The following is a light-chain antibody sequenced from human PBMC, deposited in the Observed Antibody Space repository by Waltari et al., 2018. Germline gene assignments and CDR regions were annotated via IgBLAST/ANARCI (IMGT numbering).Light chain of an antibody. Sequence: ELVLTQSPGSLSSSPGERVTLSCRASQSVSRALAWYQQKPGQAPRLLIFGASNRATDIPDRFSGSGSETDFSLTISRLEPEDFAVYYCQHYVRLPATFGRGTKVEIK. V-gene: IGKV3-20*01. CDR3: QHYVRLPAT. CDR2: GAS. CDR1: QSVSRA. J-gene: IGKJ1*01.